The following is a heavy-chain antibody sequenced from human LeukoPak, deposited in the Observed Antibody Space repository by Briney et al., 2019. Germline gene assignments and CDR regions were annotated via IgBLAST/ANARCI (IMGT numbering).Heavy chain of an antibody. V-gene: IGHV3-21*01. CDR2: IGSTLGHI. D-gene: IGHD3-22*01. CDR1: GSGLIFSIYG. Sequence: PGGSLRLSCPASGSGLIFSIYGIRWVPQAPGRGRGWSSSIGSTLGHIYYADSVKGRFTISRDNAENSLYLQMDSLRAEDTAVYYCARGDPYDTTGYPSDYWGQGTLVTVSS. CDR3: ARGDPYDTTGYPSDY. J-gene: IGHJ4*02.